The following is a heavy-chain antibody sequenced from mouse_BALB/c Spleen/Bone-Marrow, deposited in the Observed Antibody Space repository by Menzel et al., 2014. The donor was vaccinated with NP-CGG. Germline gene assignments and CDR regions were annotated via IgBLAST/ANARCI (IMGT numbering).Heavy chain of an antibody. V-gene: IGHV2-9*02. CDR2: KWAGGTT. CDR1: RFSLTSYG. Sequence: VQLQQSGPGLVAPSQSLSITCTVSRFSLTSYGVHWVRQPPGKGLEWLGVKWAGGTTSYNSALMSRLSISRDNSKSQVFLKMNSLQTDDTAIYYCARTGTKDYFDYWGQGTTLTVSS. D-gene: IGHD4-1*01. J-gene: IGHJ2*01. CDR3: ARTGTKDYFDY.